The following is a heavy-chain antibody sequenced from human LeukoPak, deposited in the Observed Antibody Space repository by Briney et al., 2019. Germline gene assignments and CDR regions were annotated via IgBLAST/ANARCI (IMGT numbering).Heavy chain of an antibody. CDR3: ARVAWEGSHCGGDCYPFDY. V-gene: IGHV1-46*01. D-gene: IGHD2-21*02. Sequence: ASVKVSCKASGYTFTSYYMHWARQAPGQGLEWMGIINPSDGSTSYAQKFQGRVTMTRDTSTSTVYMELSSLRSEDTAVYYCARVAWEGSHCGGDCYPFDYWGQGTLVTVSS. CDR1: GYTFTSYY. CDR2: INPSDGST. J-gene: IGHJ4*02.